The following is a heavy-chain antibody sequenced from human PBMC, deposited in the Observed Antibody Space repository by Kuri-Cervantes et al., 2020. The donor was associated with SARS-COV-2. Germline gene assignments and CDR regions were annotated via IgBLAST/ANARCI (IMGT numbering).Heavy chain of an antibody. CDR1: GGSISSYY. D-gene: IGHD5-24*01. J-gene: IGHJ4*02. CDR3: ARLGGHAGDGYNPGHDY. Sequence: SEPLSLPCTVSGGSISSYYWNWIRQPPGKRLEWIGYIFYSGSTYYNPSLKSRVTISVDTSKNQFSLKLSSVTAADTAVYYCARLGGHAGDGYNPGHDYWGQGTLVTVSS. CDR2: IFYSGST. V-gene: IGHV4-59*12.